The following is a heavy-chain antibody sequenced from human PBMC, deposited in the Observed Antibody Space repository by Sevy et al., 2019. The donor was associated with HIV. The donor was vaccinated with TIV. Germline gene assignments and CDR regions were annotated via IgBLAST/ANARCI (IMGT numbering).Heavy chain of an antibody. J-gene: IGHJ3*02. CDR1: GGTFDTYS. CDR3: ARDRDIAFGGGDAFDI. Sequence: ASVKVSCKTSGGTFDTYSISWLRQAPGQGLEWMGVITPFFRTANYAQKFQGRVTITADESTGTAYMDLSSLRSEDSAVYYCARDRDIAFGGGDAFDIWGQGTMVTVSS. CDR2: ITPFFRTA. V-gene: IGHV1-69*13. D-gene: IGHD3-16*01.